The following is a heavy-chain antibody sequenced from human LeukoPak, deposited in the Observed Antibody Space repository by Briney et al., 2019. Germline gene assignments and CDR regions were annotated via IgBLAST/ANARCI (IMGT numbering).Heavy chain of an antibody. V-gene: IGHV3-53*01. D-gene: IGHD6-19*01. CDR2: IYSGGNT. CDR1: GFTFSSYD. Sequence: GGSLRLSCAASGFTFSSYDMTWVRQAPGRGLEWVSVIYSGGNTYYADSVKGRFTISRDNFKNTLYLQMNSLRAEDTAVYYCARDTFSGGWYDAFDIWGQGTMVTVSS. CDR3: ARDTFSGGWYDAFDI. J-gene: IGHJ3*02.